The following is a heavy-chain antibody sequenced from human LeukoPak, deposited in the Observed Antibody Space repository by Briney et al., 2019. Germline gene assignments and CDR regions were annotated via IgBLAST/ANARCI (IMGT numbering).Heavy chain of an antibody. Sequence: GGSLRLSCAASGFTFSSYWMSWVRQAPGKGLEWVANIKQDGSEKYYVDSVKGRFTISRDNAKNSLYLQMNSLRAEDTAVYYCARDYYDSSGYYSRDPAPFDFWGQGTLVTVSS. J-gene: IGHJ4*02. CDR2: IKQDGSEK. D-gene: IGHD3-22*01. V-gene: IGHV3-7*01. CDR3: ARDYYDSSGYYSRDPAPFDF. CDR1: GFTFSSYW.